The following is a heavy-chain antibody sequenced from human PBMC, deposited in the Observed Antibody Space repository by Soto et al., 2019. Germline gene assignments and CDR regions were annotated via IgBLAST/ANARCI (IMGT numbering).Heavy chain of an antibody. CDR2: IYYSGST. Sequence: LSLTCTVSGGSISSSSYYWGWIRQPPGKGLEWIGSIYYSGSTYYNPSLKSRVTISVDTSKNQFSLKLSSVTAADTAVYYCARLRGGGYYSYYFDYWGQG. D-gene: IGHD3-3*01. J-gene: IGHJ4*02. CDR1: GGSISSSSYY. CDR3: ARLRGGGYYSYYFDY. V-gene: IGHV4-39*01.